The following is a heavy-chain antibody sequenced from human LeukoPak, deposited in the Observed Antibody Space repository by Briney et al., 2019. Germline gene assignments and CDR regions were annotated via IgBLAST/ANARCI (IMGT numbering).Heavy chain of an antibody. V-gene: IGHV1-2*04. J-gene: IGHJ6*02. CDR2: INPNSGGT. Sequence: RASVKVSCKASGYTFTGYYMHWVRQAPGQGLEWMGWINPNSGGTNYAQKFQGWVTMTRDTSISTAYMELSRLRSDDAAVYYCARDDCSGGSSCCLGVWGQGTTVTVSS. CDR3: ARDDCSGGSSCCLGV. D-gene: IGHD2-15*01. CDR1: GYTFTGYY.